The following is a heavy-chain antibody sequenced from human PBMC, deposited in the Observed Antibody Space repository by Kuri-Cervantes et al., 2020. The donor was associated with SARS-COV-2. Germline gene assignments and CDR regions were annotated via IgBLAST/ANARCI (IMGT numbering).Heavy chain of an antibody. Sequence: GESLKISCAASGFTFSSYAMSWVRQAPGKGLEWVAFIRYDGSNKYYADSVKGRFTISRDNSKNTLYLQMNSLRAEDTAVYYCASYSERAMDVWGKGTTVTVSS. CDR1: GFTFSSYA. D-gene: IGHD6-13*01. V-gene: IGHV3-30*02. CDR3: ASYSERAMDV. CDR2: IRYDGSNK. J-gene: IGHJ6*04.